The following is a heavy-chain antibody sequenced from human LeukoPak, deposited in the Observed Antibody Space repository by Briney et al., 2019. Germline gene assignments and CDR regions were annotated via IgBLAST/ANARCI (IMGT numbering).Heavy chain of an antibody. J-gene: IGHJ4*02. D-gene: IGHD3-10*01. CDR1: GFTFSSYA. CDR2: ISYDGSNK. CDR3: ARGGGVPYYFDY. Sequence: GGSLRLSCAASGFTFSSYAMHWVRQAPGNGLEWVAVISYDGSNKYYADSVKGRFTISRDNSKNTLYLQMNSLRAEDTAVYYCARGGGVPYYFDYWGQGTLVSVSS. V-gene: IGHV3-30*04.